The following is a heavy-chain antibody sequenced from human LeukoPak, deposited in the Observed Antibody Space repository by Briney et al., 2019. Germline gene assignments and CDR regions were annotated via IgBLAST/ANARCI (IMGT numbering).Heavy chain of an antibody. CDR1: GFTFSSYW. D-gene: IGHD3-9*01. V-gene: IGHV3-74*01. J-gene: IGHJ6*02. CDR3: AKDRNPYYDISFYRYGTDV. CDR2: IKIDGSRT. Sequence: GGSLRLSCAASGFTFSSYWMHWVRQAPGRGLVWVSRIKIDGSRTSYADSVKGRFTISRDNAKNTLYLQMNSLRSEDTAVYYCAKDRNPYYDISFYRYGTDVWGQGTTVTVSS.